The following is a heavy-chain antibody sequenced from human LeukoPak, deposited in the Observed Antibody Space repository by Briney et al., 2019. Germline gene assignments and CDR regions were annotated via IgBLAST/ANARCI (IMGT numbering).Heavy chain of an antibody. J-gene: IGHJ3*02. Sequence: KSSETLSLTCTVSGGSISSGGYYWSWIRQPPGKGLEWIGHIYHSGSTYYNPSLKSRVTISVDRSKNQFSLKLSSVTAADTAVYYCAREGGGPTIFGVVDIWGQGTMVTVSS. V-gene: IGHV4-30-2*01. CDR3: AREGGGPTIFGVVDI. D-gene: IGHD3-3*01. CDR2: IYHSGST. CDR1: GGSISSGGYY.